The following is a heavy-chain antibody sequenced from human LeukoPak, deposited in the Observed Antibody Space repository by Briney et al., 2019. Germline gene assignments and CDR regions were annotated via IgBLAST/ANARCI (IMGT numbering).Heavy chain of an antibody. V-gene: IGHV1-2*02. CDR2: INPYSGDT. J-gene: IGHJ6*02. CDR3: ARDQGVAAAGSEYYYSGMNV. Sequence: ASVKVSCKASGYTFTGFYMHWVRQAPGHGLEWMGWINPYSGDTNYAQKFQGRVTMARDTPISTAYTELSRLRSDDTAVYYCARDQGVAAAGSEYYYSGMNVWGQGTTVTVSS. D-gene: IGHD6-13*01. CDR1: GYTFTGFY.